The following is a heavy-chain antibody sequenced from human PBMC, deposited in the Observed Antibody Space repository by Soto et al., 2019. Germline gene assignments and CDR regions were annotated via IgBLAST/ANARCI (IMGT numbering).Heavy chain of an antibody. CDR3: ARDNLAGIAAPFGH. Sequence: PGRTLSRASAMFGDSVSCNSAAWNWIRQSPSRGLEWLGRTYYRSKWYNDYAVSVKSRITINPDTSKNQFSLQLNSVTPEDTAVYYCARDNLAGIAAPFGHWGQGTVVTVTS. V-gene: IGHV6-1*01. CDR2: TYYRSKWYN. CDR1: GDSVSCNSAA. D-gene: IGHD6-6*01. J-gene: IGHJ5*02.